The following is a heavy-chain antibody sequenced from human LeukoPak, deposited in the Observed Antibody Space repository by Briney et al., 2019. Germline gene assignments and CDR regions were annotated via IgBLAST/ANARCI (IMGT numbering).Heavy chain of an antibody. CDR3: ARHEDPWGYFDY. J-gene: IGHJ4*02. CDR1: GYSICSGYY. CDR2: IYHSGST. D-gene: IGHD3-16*01. V-gene: IGHV4-38-2*01. Sequence: PSETLSLTCAVSGYSICSGYYWGWIRQPPGKGLEWIGSIYHSGSTYYNPSLKSRVTISVDTSKNQFSLKLSSVTAADTAVYYCARHEDPWGYFDYWGQGTLVTVSS.